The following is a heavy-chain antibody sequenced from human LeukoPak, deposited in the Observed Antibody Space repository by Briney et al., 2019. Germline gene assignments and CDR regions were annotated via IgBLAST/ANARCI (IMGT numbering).Heavy chain of an antibody. D-gene: IGHD6-6*01. CDR3: ARAAEQLVGVWAVYYHYYMDV. CDR1: GYTFTSYA. CDR2: INAGNGNT. V-gene: IGHV1-3*03. J-gene: IGHJ6*03. Sequence: ASVKVSCKASGYTFTSYAMHWVRQAPGQRLEWMGWINAGNGNTKYSQEFQGRVTITRDTSASTAYMELSSLRSEDMAVYYCARAAEQLVGVWAVYYHYYMDVWGKGTTVTVSS.